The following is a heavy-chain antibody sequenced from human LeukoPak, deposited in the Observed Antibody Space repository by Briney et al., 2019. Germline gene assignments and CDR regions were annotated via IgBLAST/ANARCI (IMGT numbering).Heavy chain of an antibody. J-gene: IGHJ3*02. V-gene: IGHV7-4-1*02. Sequence: ASVKVSCKASGYTFTGYYMHWVRQAPGQGLEWMGWINTNTGNPTYAQGFTGRFVFSLDTSVSTAYLQISSLKAEDTAVYYCASARDGTSPHAFDIWGQGTMVTVSS. CDR2: INTNTGNP. CDR1: GYTFTGYY. CDR3: ASARDGTSPHAFDI. D-gene: IGHD5-24*01.